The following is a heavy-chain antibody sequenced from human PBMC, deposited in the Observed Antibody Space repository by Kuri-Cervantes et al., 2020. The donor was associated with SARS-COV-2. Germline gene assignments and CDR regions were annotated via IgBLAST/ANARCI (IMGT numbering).Heavy chain of an antibody. CDR2: ISSSSSYI. Sequence: GESLKISCAASGFTLRSYSMNWVRQAPGKGLEWVSSISSSSSYIYYADSVKGRFTISRDNAKNILYLQMNSLRAGDTAVYYCARGVGYGDYTFDYWGQGTLVTVSS. J-gene: IGHJ4*02. D-gene: IGHD4-17*01. V-gene: IGHV3-21*03. CDR1: GFTLRSYS. CDR3: ARGVGYGDYTFDY.